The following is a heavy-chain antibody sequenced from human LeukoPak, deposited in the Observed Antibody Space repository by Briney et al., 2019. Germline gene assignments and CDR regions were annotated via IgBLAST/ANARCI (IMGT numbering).Heavy chain of an antibody. CDR2: IYHSGST. D-gene: IGHD6-19*01. CDR3: ARTRAVGNWFDP. CDR1: GGSISSGGYS. V-gene: IGHV4-30-2*01. Sequence: SQTLSLTCAVSGGSISSGGYSWSWIRQPPGKGLEWIGYIYHSGSTYYNPSLKSRVTISVDRSKNQFSLKLSSVTAADTAVYYCARTRAVGNWFDPWGQGTLVTVSP. J-gene: IGHJ5*02.